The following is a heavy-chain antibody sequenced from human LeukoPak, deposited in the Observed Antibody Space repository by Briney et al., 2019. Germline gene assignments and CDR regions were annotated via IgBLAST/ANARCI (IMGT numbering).Heavy chain of an antibody. D-gene: IGHD3-16*02. Sequence: TASETLSLTCTVSGGSISSYYWSWIRQPPGKGLEWIGYIYYSGSTNYNPSLKSRVTISVDTSKNQFSLKLSSVTAADTAVYYCAGGDYVWGSYRWGDYWGQGTLVTVSS. CDR1: GGSISSYY. J-gene: IGHJ4*02. V-gene: IGHV4-59*01. CDR2: IYYSGST. CDR3: AGGDYVWGSYRWGDY.